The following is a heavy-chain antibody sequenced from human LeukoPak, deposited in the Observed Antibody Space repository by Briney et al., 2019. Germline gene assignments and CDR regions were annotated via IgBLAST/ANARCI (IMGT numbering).Heavy chain of an antibody. CDR3: ARSGGGYFDY. J-gene: IGHJ4*02. CDR2: INIDGTDA. CDR1: GFSFSNFW. D-gene: IGHD3-16*01. Sequence: GGSLRLSCAASGFSFSNFWMHWVRQPPGKGLVLVSRINIDGTDANYADSVKGRFIIPRDNFKNTLFLEMYSLRVEDTGVYYCARSGGGYFDYWGQGDMVTVSS. V-gene: IGHV3-74*01.